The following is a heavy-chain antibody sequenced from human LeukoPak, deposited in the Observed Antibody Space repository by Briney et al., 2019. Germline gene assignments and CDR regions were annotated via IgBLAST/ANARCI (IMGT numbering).Heavy chain of an antibody. CDR2: IYYSGST. Sequence: SETLSLTCTVSGGSLSSSSYYWGWIRQPPGTGLEWIGSIYYSGSTYYNPSLKSRVTISVDTSKKQFSLKQSSVTAADTAVYYCAREGGSYDSSGYYSLHYYFDYWGQGTLVTVSS. J-gene: IGHJ4*02. CDR1: GGSLSSSSYY. CDR3: AREGGSYDSSGYYSLHYYFDY. D-gene: IGHD3-22*01. V-gene: IGHV4-39*02.